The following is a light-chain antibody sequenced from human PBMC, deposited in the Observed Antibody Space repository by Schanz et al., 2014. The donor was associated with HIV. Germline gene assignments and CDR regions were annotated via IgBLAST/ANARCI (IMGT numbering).Light chain of an antibody. V-gene: IGLV2-11*01. J-gene: IGLJ3*02. CDR3: YSYATSATWV. CDR1: SSDVGSHDY. Sequence: QSALIQPPSVSESPGQSVTLSCAGASSDVGSHDYVSWFQRHPGTVPKLMIYTVIIRPSRVPDRFSGSKSGNTASMTISGLQADDEADSYYYSYATSATWVFGEGTKLTVL. CDR2: TVI.